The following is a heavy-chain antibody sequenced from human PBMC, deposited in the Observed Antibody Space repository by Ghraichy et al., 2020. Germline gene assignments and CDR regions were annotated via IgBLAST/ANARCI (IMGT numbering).Heavy chain of an antibody. Sequence: GGSLRLSCAASGFTFSGYDMSWVRQAPGKGLEWVSTITWNSASTRYADSVKGRSNISRDNYKNAVYLQVTSLREDDTAVYFCAKTGDSGLFYDYWGRGTLVTVSS. CDR3: AKTGDSGLFYDY. J-gene: IGHJ4*02. D-gene: IGHD6-19*01. CDR2: ITWNSAST. CDR1: GFTFSGYD. V-gene: IGHV3-23*01.